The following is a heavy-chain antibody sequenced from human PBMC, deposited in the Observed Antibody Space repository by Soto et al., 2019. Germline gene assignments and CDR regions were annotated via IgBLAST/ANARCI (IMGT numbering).Heavy chain of an antibody. CDR1: GFTFSSYW. Sequence: LRLSCAASGFTFSSYWMSWVRQAPGQGLEWVANIKQDGREKYYVDSVKGRFTISRDNAKNSLYLQMNSLRAEDTAVYYCARAHYDILTGYYPFDYWGQGTLVTVSS. D-gene: IGHD3-9*01. CDR3: ARAHYDILTGYYPFDY. CDR2: IKQDGREK. J-gene: IGHJ4*02. V-gene: IGHV3-7*01.